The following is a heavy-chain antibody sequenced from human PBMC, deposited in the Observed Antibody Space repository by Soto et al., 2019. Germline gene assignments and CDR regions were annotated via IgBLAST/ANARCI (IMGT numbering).Heavy chain of an antibody. J-gene: IGHJ3*02. CDR1: GFTFSSYS. D-gene: IGHD3-16*02. V-gene: IGHV3-21*01. CDR2: ISSSSSYI. Sequence: PGGSLRLSCAASGFTFSSYSMNWVRQAPGKGLEWVSSISSSSSYIYYADSVKGRFTISGDNAKNSLYLQMNSLRAEDTAVYYCARSGAFGGVIVPDAFDIWGQGTMVTVSS. CDR3: ARSGAFGGVIVPDAFDI.